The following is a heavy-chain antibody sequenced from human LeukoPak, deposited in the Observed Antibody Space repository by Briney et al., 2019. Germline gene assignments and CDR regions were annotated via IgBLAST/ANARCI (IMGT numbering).Heavy chain of an antibody. CDR3: ASEHSSGYYYPPFTFDY. V-gene: IGHV4-39*07. J-gene: IGHJ4*02. D-gene: IGHD3-22*01. Sequence: SETLSLTCTVSGGSISSSSYYWGWILQPPGMGLEWIGSIYYSGSTYYNPSLKSRVTISVDTSKNQFSLKLSSVTAADTAVYYCASEHSSGYYYPPFTFDYWGQGTLVTVSS. CDR2: IYYSGST. CDR1: GGSISSSSYY.